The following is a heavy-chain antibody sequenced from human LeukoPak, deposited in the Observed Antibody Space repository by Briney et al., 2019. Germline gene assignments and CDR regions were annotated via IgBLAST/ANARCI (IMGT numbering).Heavy chain of an antibody. V-gene: IGHV1-46*01. Sequence: GASVKVSCKASGYTFTSYYMHWVRQAPGQGLEWMGIINPSGGSTSYAQKFQGRVTMTTDTSTSTAYMELRSLRSDDTAVYYCARDRPHLIVVVPAATLLYWGQGTLVTVSS. CDR1: GYTFTSYY. J-gene: IGHJ4*02. CDR2: INPSGGST. D-gene: IGHD2-2*01. CDR3: ARDRPHLIVVVPAATLLY.